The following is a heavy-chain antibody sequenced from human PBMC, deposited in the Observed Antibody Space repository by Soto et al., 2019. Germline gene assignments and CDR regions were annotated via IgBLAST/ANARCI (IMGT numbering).Heavy chain of an antibody. CDR3: ARRTYGGKAFDY. CDR2: IYPGDSDT. V-gene: IGHV5-51*01. Sequence: PGESLKISCKGFGYNFPNYWIGWVRQMPGKGLEWMGIIYPGDSDTRYSPSFQGQVTISADKSISTAYLQWSSLKASDTAMYFCARRTYGGKAFDYWGQGTLVTVSS. D-gene: IGHD4-17*01. CDR1: GYNFPNYW. J-gene: IGHJ4*02.